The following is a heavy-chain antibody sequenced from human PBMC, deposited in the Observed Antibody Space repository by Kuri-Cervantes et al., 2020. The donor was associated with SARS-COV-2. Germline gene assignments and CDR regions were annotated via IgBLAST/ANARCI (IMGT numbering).Heavy chain of an antibody. J-gene: IGHJ4*02. D-gene: IGHD3-16*02. CDR3: ARHPYRYYFDY. V-gene: IGHV4-39*01. CDR2: IYYSGAT. Sequence: ESLKISCTVSGGSISTSPYYWGWIRQPPGKGLEFIGSIYYSGATSYKSSLKSRVTISVDTSKNQFSLTLSSVTAADTALYYCARHPYRYYFDYWGQGTLVTVSS. CDR1: GGSISTSPYY.